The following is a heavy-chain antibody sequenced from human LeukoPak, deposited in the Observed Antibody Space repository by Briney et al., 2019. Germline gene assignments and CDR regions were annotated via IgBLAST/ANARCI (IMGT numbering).Heavy chain of an antibody. J-gene: IGHJ3*02. V-gene: IGHV1-18*01. Sequence: GASVKVSCKASVYTFTSYGISWVRQAPGQGLEWMGWISAYNGNTNYAQKLQGRVTMTTDTSTITAYMELRSLRSDDTAVYYCARDGIAAAGTSLGYNKGTRNAFDIWGQGTMVTVSS. CDR1: VYTFTSYG. CDR2: ISAYNGNT. CDR3: ARDGIAAAGTSLGYNKGTRNAFDI. D-gene: IGHD6-13*01.